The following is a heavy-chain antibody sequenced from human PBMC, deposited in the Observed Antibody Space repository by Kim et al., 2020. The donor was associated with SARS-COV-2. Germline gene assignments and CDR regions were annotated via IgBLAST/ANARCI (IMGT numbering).Heavy chain of an antibody. J-gene: IGHJ4*02. CDR1: GFTFSSYA. V-gene: IGHV3-23*01. CDR2: ISGSGGST. D-gene: IGHD6-19*01. CDR3: AKGDGSISEGSVIAVASPFDY. Sequence: GGSLRLSCAASGFTFSSYAMSWVRQAPGKGLEWVSAISGSGGSTYYADSVKGRFTISRDNSKNTLYLQMNSLRAEDTAVYYCAKGDGSISEGSVIAVASPFDYWGQGTLVTVSS.